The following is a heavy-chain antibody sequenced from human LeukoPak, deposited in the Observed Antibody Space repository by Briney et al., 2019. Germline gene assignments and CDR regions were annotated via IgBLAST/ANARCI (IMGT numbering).Heavy chain of an antibody. D-gene: IGHD3-3*01. Sequence: GGSLRLSCAASGFTFSRYWMTWVRQAPGKGLEWVANIKRDGSEKHYVDSVKGRFTISRDNAKNSLYLQMNSLRDEDTAVYYCARRALRFLDLHDAFDIWGQETMVTVSS. CDR2: IKRDGSEK. V-gene: IGHV3-7*01. CDR3: ARRALRFLDLHDAFDI. CDR1: GFTFSRYW. J-gene: IGHJ3*02.